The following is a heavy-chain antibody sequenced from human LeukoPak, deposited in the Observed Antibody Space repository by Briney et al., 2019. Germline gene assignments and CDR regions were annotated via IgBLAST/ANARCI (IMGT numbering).Heavy chain of an antibody. D-gene: IGHD3-22*01. CDR3: ARGRYYYDSSGYYGYYFDY. CDR2: INHSGST. Sequence: PSETLSLTCAVYGGSFSGYYWSWIRQPPGKGLEWIGEINHSGSTNYNPSLKSRVTISVDTSKNQFSLKLSSVTAADTAVYYCARGRYYYDSSGYYGYYFDYLGQGTLVTVSS. CDR1: GGSFSGYY. J-gene: IGHJ4*02. V-gene: IGHV4-34*01.